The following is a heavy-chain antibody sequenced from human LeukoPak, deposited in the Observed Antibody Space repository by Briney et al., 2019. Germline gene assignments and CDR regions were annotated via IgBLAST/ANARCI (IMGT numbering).Heavy chain of an antibody. CDR3: AKDGGLLSYYFDY. V-gene: IGHV3-30*02. CDR2: IWYDGGNR. CDR1: GFTFRNYA. D-gene: IGHD3-10*01. Sequence: GGSLRLSCAASGFTFRNYAMHWVRQAPGKGLEWVAIIWYDGGNRYHADSVKGRFTIYRDNSKNTLYLQMTSLRAEDTALYYCAKDGGLLSYYFDYWGQGTLVTVSS. J-gene: IGHJ4*02.